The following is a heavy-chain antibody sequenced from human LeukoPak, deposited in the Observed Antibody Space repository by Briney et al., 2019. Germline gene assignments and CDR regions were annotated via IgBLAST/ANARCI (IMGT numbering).Heavy chain of an antibody. CDR1: GYTFTSYV. CDR3: ARGALYYYDETHLPGYFDY. V-gene: IGHV1-18*01. Sequence: ASVKVSCKASGYTFTSYVISWVRQAPGQGLEWMGWISAYNGNTNYAQKLQGRVTMTTDTSTSTAYMELRSLRSDDTAVYYCARGALYYYDETHLPGYFDYWGQGTLVTVSS. J-gene: IGHJ4*02. D-gene: IGHD3-22*01. CDR2: ISAYNGNT.